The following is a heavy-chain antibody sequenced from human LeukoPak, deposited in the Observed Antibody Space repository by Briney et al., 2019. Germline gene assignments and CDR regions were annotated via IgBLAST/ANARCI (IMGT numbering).Heavy chain of an antibody. CDR2: IYHSGAT. J-gene: IGHJ4*02. CDR1: GYSISSGYY. CDR3: ARYTYDSSGYSFDY. V-gene: IGHV4-38-2*02. D-gene: IGHD3-22*01. Sequence: SETLPLTYTVSGYSISSGYYWGWIRQSPEKGLEWIGSIYHSGATYYNPSLKSRVTISVDTSKNQFSLKLSSVTAADTAVYYCARYTYDSSGYSFDYWGQGTLVTVSS.